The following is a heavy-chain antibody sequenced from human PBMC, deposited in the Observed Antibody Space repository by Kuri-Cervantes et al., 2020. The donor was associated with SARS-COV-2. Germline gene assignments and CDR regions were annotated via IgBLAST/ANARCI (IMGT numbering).Heavy chain of an antibody. V-gene: IGHV4-59*08. CDR3: ARHPNSMSGFDP. D-gene: IGHD3-3*02. CDR2: IYYNGN. CDR1: GGSISSYY. J-gene: IGHJ5*02. Sequence: SETLSLTCTVSGGSISSYYWTWVRQPPGKGLEFIGYIYYNGNGYNPSLESRVTMSLDTSRNQFSVNINSVTAADTAIYFCARHPNSMSGFDPWGQGTPVTVSS.